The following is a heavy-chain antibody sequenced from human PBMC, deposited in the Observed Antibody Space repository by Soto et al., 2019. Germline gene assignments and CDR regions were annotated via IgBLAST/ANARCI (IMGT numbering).Heavy chain of an antibody. CDR2: INRDGSRT. CDR1: GFISSSYW. Sequence: EVQLVESGGNVLQPGGSLRLSCAASGFISSSYWMHWVRQAPGKGLVWVPRINRDGSRTDYADSVKGRFAVSRDNAKNTVLLQMNSLRADDTAVYDCARGVKGYYYVDYWGQGTRVTVSS. J-gene: IGHJ4*02. D-gene: IGHD1-1*01. CDR3: ARGVKGYYYVDY. V-gene: IGHV3-74*01.